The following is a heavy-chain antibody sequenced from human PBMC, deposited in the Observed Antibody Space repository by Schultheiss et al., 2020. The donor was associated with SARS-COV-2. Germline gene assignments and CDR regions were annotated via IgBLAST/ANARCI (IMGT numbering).Heavy chain of an antibody. CDR3: ARISVVTELYYYYGMDV. D-gene: IGHD4-23*01. V-gene: IGHV3-74*01. J-gene: IGHJ6*02. CDR2: INSDGSST. Sequence: GESLKISCAASGFTFSSYWMHWVRQAPGKGLVWVSRINSDGSSTSYADSVKGRFTISRDNAKNTLYLQMNSLRAEDTAVYYCARISVVTELYYYYGMDVWGQGTTVTVSS. CDR1: GFTFSSYW.